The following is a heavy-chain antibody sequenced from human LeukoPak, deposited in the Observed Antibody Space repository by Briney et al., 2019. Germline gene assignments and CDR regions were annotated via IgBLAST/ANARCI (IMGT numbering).Heavy chain of an antibody. CDR3: VREDTPATANY. V-gene: IGHV3-23*01. J-gene: IGHJ4*02. D-gene: IGHD2-21*02. Sequence: GSLRLSCAASGFNFANHAMSWVRQTPGKGLEWVSAISGGGDITYYADSVTGRFTISRDNSKDTLFLQMHSLRPGDTAVYYCVREDTPATANYWGQGTLVTISS. CDR2: ISGGGDIT. CDR1: GFNFANHA.